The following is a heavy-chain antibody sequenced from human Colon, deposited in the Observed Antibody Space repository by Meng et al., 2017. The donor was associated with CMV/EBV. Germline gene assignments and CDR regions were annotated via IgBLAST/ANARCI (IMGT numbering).Heavy chain of an antibody. CDR1: GFTFSNYA. V-gene: IGHV3-23*03. J-gene: IGHJ4*02. CDR2: IYSDGSST. CDR3: VRGHNSFDY. Sequence: GGSLRLSCAASGFTFSNYAMSWVRQAPGKGLEWVSLIYSDGSSTYYVDAVKGRFTISRANSKNTLYLQMNSLRAEDTAVYYCVRGHNSFDYWGQGVLVTVSS. D-gene: IGHD1-14*01.